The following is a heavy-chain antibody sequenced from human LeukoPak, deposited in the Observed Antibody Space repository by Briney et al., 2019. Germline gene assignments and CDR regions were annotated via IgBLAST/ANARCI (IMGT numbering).Heavy chain of an antibody. CDR2: ISGSGGST. Sequence: GGSLRLSCAASGFTFSSYAMSWVRQAPGKGLEWVSAISGSGGSTYYADSVKGRFTISRDNSKNTLYLQMNSLRAEDTAVYYCAKDAGYCSGASCYYFDYWGQGTLVTVSS. J-gene: IGHJ4*02. D-gene: IGHD2-15*01. V-gene: IGHV3-23*01. CDR1: GFTFSSYA. CDR3: AKDAGYCSGASCYYFDY.